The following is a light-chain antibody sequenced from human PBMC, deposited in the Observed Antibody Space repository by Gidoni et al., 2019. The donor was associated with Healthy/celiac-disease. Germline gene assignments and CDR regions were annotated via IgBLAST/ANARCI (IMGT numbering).Light chain of an antibody. Sequence: QSALTKPASVSGSPRKSITISCTGTSCDVGSYNLVSWYQQHPGKAPKLTIYEVSTRPSGVSNRFSGSKSGNTASLTISGLQADDEADYYCCSYAGSSTYVVFGGGTKLTVL. CDR3: CSYAGSSTYVV. V-gene: IGLV2-23*02. CDR2: EVS. CDR1: SCDVGSYNL. J-gene: IGLJ2*01.